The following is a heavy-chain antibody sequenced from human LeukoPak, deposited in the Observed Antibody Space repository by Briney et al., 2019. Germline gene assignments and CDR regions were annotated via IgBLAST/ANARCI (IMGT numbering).Heavy chain of an antibody. CDR1: GYTFTSYY. CDR3: ARDRYSYGYGDY. V-gene: IGHV1-2*02. J-gene: IGHJ4*02. CDR2: INPNSGGT. D-gene: IGHD5-18*01. Sequence: ASVKVSCEASGYTFTSYYMHWVRQAPGQGLEWMGWINPNSGGTNYAQKFQGRVTMTRDTSISTAYMELSRLRSDDTAVYYCARDRYSYGYGDYWGQGTLVTVSS.